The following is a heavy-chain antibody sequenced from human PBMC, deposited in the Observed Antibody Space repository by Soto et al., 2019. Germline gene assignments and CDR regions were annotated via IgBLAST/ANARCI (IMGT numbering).Heavy chain of an antibody. Sequence: ASVKVSCKASGYTFTSYGISWVRQAPGQGPEWMGWISAYNGNTNYAQKLQGRVTMTTDTSTSTAYMELRSLRSDDTAVYYCAREKGYSSGYYYYGMDVWGQGTTVTVSS. CDR3: AREKGYSSGYYYYGMDV. D-gene: IGHD3-10*01. CDR2: ISAYNGNT. CDR1: GYTFTSYG. V-gene: IGHV1-18*01. J-gene: IGHJ6*02.